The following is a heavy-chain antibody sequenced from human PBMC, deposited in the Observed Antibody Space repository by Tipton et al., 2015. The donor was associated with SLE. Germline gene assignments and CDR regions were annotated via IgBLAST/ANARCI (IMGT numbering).Heavy chain of an antibody. D-gene: IGHD3-10*01. V-gene: IGHV3-7*03. Sequence: SLRLSCAASGFTFSSYWMSWVRQAPGKGLEWVANIKQDGSEKYYVDSVKGRFTISRDNAKNSLYLQMNSLRAEDTAVYYCAKEKSFRAAFDIWGQGTMVTVSS. CDR3: AKEKSFRAAFDI. CDR1: GFTFSSYW. J-gene: IGHJ3*02. CDR2: IKQDGSEK.